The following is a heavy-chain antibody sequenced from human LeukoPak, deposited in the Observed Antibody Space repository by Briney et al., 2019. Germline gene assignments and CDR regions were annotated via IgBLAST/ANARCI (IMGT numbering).Heavy chain of an antibody. CDR1: GGTFSIYA. Sequence: SVKVSCKSSGGTFSIYAISWVRQAPGQGLEWMGGIIPIFGTANYAQKFQGRVTITADESTSTAYMELSSLRSEDTAVYYCARGLSRVEAFDIWGQGTMVTVSS. CDR2: IIPIFGTA. CDR3: ARGLSRVEAFDI. D-gene: IGHD3-16*02. V-gene: IGHV1-69*13. J-gene: IGHJ3*02.